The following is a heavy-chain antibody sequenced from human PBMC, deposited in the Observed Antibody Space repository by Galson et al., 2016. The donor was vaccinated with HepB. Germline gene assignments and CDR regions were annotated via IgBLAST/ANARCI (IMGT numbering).Heavy chain of an antibody. V-gene: IGHV3-43*01. J-gene: IGHJ3*02. CDR1: GFTFRDST. D-gene: IGHD6-25*01. Sequence: SLRLSCAASGFTFRDSTMTWVRQAPGKGLEWVSLISWDGGSTYYADSVKGRFIISRDNARTSLSLQMPSLRVDDTSIYYCVSGYTSGIWGPGTMVIVSS. CDR3: VSGYTSGI. CDR2: ISWDGGST.